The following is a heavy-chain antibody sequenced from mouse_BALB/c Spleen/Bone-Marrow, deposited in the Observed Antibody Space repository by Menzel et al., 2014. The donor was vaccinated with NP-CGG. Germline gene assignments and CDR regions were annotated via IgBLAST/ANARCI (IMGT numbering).Heavy chain of an antibody. V-gene: IGHV1-7*01. CDR1: GYTFTDTW. CDR2: INPSTGYA. CDR3: ARDY. Sequence: VKVVESGPELAKPGASVKMSCKASGYTFTDTWIHWIKQRPGQGLEWIGYINPSTGYAEYNQNFKDKATLTVDKSSSTAYMQLSSLTSEDSAVYYCARDYWGQGTTPTVSS. J-gene: IGHJ2*01.